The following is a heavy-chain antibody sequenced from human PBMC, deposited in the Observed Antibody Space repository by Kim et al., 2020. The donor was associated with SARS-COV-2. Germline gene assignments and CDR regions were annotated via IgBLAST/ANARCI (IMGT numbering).Heavy chain of an antibody. J-gene: IGHJ5*02. D-gene: IGHD6-13*01. CDR3: ARGSPSQLVT. Sequence: THYNPSLKSRGTISVDTSKNQFSLKLRAVTAADTAVYYCARGSPSQLVTWGQGTLVTVSS. CDR2: T. V-gene: IGHV4-34*01.